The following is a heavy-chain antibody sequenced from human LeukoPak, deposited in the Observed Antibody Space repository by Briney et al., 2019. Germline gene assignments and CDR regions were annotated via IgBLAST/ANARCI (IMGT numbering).Heavy chain of an antibody. Sequence: PGGSLRLSCAASGFSFSDYGMNWVRRAPGKGLEWLSHINSNGAVISYADSVKGRFTISRDTAKSSLYLQMNSLKIEDTAIYFCARDPDGDYDFDYWGQGTPVTVSS. CDR2: INSNGAVI. D-gene: IGHD4-17*01. J-gene: IGHJ4*02. CDR3: ARDPDGDYDFDY. CDR1: GFSFSDYG. V-gene: IGHV3-48*01.